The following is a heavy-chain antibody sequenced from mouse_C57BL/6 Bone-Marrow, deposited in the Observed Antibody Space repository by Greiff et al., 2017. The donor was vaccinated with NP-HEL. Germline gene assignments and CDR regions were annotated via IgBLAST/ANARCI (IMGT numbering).Heavy chain of an antibody. Sequence: EVQLQESGPVLVKPGASVKMSCKASGYTFTDYYMNWVKQSHGKSLEWIGVINPYNGGTSYNQKFKGKATLTVDKSSSTAYMELNSLTSEDSAVYYCAGGNYWYFDVWGTGTTVTVSS. J-gene: IGHJ1*03. V-gene: IGHV1-19*01. CDR1: GYTFTDYY. CDR2: INPYNGGT. D-gene: IGHD1-1*01. CDR3: AGGNYWYFDV.